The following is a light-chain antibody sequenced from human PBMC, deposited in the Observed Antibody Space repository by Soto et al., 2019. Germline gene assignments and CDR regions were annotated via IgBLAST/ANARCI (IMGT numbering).Light chain of an antibody. V-gene: IGKV3-11*01. J-gene: IGKJ4*01. CDR2: DAS. CDR3: QQRVNWLT. CDR1: QSVSSW. Sequence: EIVLTQSPATLSLSPGERATLSCRASQSVSSWLAWYQQKPGQAPRLLIYDASNRATDIPARFSGSGSGTDFTLTISSLEPEDFAVYYCQQRVNWLTFGGGTKVEIK.